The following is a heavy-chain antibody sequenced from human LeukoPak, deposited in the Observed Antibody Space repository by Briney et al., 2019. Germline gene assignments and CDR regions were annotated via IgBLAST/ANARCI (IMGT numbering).Heavy chain of an antibody. V-gene: IGHV3-48*01. CDR3: AKEPIAAAGIAYY. D-gene: IGHD6-13*01. CDR2: ITTSGGAK. Sequence: GGSLRLSCAASGFTFSSYSMNWVRQAPGKGLEWISYITTSGGAKNYADSVKGRFTISRDNAENSLYLQMNSLRAEDTAVYYCAKEPIAAAGIAYYWGQGTLVTVSS. J-gene: IGHJ4*02. CDR1: GFTFSSYS.